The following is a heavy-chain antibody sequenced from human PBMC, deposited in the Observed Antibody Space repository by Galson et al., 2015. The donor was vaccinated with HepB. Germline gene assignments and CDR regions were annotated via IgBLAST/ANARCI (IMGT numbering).Heavy chain of an antibody. D-gene: IGHD5/OR15-5a*01. CDR2: MSYDGSNE. V-gene: IGHV3-30*03. CDR1: GFIFSDYA. Sequence: SLRLSCAASGFIFSDYAMHWVRQAPGKGLEWVAVMSYDGSNEYYGASVKGRFTISRDNSKNTLYLQMNSLRAVDTAVYYCARESFYYYHRGMDVWGQGTAVTVPS. CDR3: ARESFYYYHRGMDV. J-gene: IGHJ6*02.